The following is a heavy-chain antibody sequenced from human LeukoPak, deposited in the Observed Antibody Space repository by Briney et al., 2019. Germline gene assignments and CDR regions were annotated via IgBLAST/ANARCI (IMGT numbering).Heavy chain of an antibody. V-gene: IGHV3-48*04. CDR1: GFTFSSYS. J-gene: IGHJ4*02. D-gene: IGHD2-2*01. CDR2: ISSVSGSI. CDR3: ARLPAYCSSTSCYYGY. Sequence: QPGGSLRLSCAASGFTFSSYSMNWVRQAPGKGLEWVSYISSVSGSIYYADSVKGRFTISRDNAKSSLFLQMNSLRAEDTAVYYCARLPAYCSSTSCYYGYWGQGTLVTVSS.